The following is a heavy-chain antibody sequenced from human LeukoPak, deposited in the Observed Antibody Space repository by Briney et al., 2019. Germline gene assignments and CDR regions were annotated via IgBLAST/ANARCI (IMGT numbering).Heavy chain of an antibody. V-gene: IGHV3-23*01. D-gene: IGHD5/OR15-5a*01. CDR2: ISGSGGNT. Sequence: GGSLRLSCAASGFTFSSYAMNWVRQAPGKGLEWVSAISGSGGNTYYADSVTGRFTISRDNDKRLLYLQMDSLRAGDTAVYYCARSTSGTFDHWGQGMLVTVSS. CDR1: GFTFSSYA. J-gene: IGHJ4*02. CDR3: ARSTSGTFDH.